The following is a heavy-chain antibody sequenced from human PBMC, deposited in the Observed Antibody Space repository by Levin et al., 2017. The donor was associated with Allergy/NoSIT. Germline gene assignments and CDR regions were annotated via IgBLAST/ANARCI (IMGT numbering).Heavy chain of an antibody. CDR3: VKGGMRPLRSLIDY. CDR1: GFSFDDYA. CDR2: ISWNGANGVSV. D-gene: IGHD3-10*01. Sequence: GGSLRLSCSASGFSFDDYAMHWVRQAPGKGLEWVSGISWNGANGVSVAYASSVEGRFSISRDNARNSLYLQMDSLRPEDTALYYCVKGGMRPLRSLIDYWGQGTLVSVSS. V-gene: IGHV3-9*01. J-gene: IGHJ4*01.